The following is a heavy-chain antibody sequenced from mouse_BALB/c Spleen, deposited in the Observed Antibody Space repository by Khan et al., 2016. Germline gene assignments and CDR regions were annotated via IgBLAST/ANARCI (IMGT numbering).Heavy chain of an antibody. V-gene: IGHV14-4*02. CDR3: TAFYYGSDVYFAY. CDR2: IDPENGDT. J-gene: IGHJ2*01. D-gene: IGHD1-1*01. CDR1: VFNIKDNY. Sequence: VQLQQPGAELVRSGASVKLSCTASVFNIKDNYMHWVKQRPEQGLEWIGWIDPENGDTEYDPKFQGKATMTADTSSNAAYLQFSSLTSEDSAVYYCTAFYYGSDVYFAYWGQGTTLTVSS.